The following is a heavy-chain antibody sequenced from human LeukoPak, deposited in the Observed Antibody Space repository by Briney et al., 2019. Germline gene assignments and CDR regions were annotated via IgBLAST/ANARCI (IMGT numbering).Heavy chain of an antibody. CDR1: GYTFTSYG. J-gene: IGHJ4*02. CDR3: ATSNIVVVVAPADY. D-gene: IGHD2-15*01. CDR2: ISAYNGNT. V-gene: IGHV1-18*01. Sequence: ASVKVSCKASGYTFTSYGISWVRQAPGQGLEWMGWISAYNGNTNYAQKLQGRVTTTTDTSTSTAYMELRSLRSDDTAVYYCATSNIVVVVAPADYWGQGTLVTVSS.